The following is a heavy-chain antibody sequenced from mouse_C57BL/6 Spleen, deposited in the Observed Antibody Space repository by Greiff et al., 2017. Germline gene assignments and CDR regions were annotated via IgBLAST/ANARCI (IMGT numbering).Heavy chain of an antibody. V-gene: IGHV1-69*01. CDR2: IDPSDSYT. CDR1: GYTFTSYW. CDR3: ARTGLGYPYSFDY. D-gene: IGHD2-2*01. Sequence: VQLQQPGAELVMPGASVKLSCKASGYTFTSYWMHWVKQRPGQGLEWIGEIDPSDSYTNYNQKFKGKSTLTVDKSSSTAYMQLSSLTSEASAVYYCARTGLGYPYSFDYWGQGTTLTVSS. J-gene: IGHJ2*01.